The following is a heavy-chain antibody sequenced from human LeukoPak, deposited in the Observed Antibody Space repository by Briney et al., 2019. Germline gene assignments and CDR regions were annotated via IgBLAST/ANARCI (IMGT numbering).Heavy chain of an antibody. CDR2: ISYDGSNK. CDR3: AKDDYDST. CDR1: GFTFSSYG. V-gene: IGHV3-30*18. D-gene: IGHD3-22*01. J-gene: IGHJ5*02. Sequence: PGGSLRLSCAASGFTFSSYGMHWVRQAPGKGLEWVAVISYDGSNKYYADSAKGRFTISRDNSKNTLYLQMNSLRAEDTAVYYCAKDDYDSTWGQGTLVTVSS.